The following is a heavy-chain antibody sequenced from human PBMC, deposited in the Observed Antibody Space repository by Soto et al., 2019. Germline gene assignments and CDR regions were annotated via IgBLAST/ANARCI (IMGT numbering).Heavy chain of an antibody. Sequence: SETLSLTCAVSGGSISSGGYSWSWIRQPPGKGLEWIGYIYHSGSTYYNPSLKSRVTISVDRSKNQFSLKLSSVTAADTAVYYCARIATRWFDPWGQGTLVTVSS. V-gene: IGHV4-30-2*01. D-gene: IGHD2-15*01. J-gene: IGHJ5*02. CDR3: ARIATRWFDP. CDR1: GGSISSGGYS. CDR2: IYHSGST.